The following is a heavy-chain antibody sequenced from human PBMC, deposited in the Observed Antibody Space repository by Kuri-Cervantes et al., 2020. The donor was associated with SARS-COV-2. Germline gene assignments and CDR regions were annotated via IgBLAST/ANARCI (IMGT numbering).Heavy chain of an antibody. V-gene: IGHV3-7*01. Sequence: GGSLRLSCAASGFTFRSCWMSWVRQAPGKGLEWVAAIKPEGGEKHYVDSVRGRFTISRDDAKNSLYLQMNSLRAEDTAVYYCASLGGTSWHDYWGQGTLVTVSS. CDR1: GFTFRSCW. CDR2: IKPEGGEK. CDR3: ASLGGTSWHDY. J-gene: IGHJ4*02. D-gene: IGHD2-2*01.